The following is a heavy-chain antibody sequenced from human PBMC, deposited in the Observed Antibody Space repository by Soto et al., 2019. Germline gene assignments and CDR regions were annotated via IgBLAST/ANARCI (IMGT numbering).Heavy chain of an antibody. CDR2: INPNSGGT. CDR1: GYTFTGYY. CDR3: ARERYSGYTLDI. D-gene: IGHD5-12*01. V-gene: IGHV1-2*04. J-gene: IGHJ3*02. Sequence: QVQLVQSGAEVKKPGASVKVSCKASGYTFTGYYMHWVRQAPGQGLEWMGWINPNSGGTNYAQKFQGWVTMTRDTSISPAYMELSRLRSADTAVYYCARERYSGYTLDIWGQGTMVTVSS.